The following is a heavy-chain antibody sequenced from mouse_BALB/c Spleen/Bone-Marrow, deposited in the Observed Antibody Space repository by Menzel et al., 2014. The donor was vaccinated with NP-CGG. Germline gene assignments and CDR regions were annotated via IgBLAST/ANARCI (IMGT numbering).Heavy chain of an antibody. CDR2: IYPGDGDT. V-gene: IGHV1-87*01. J-gene: IGHJ2*01. CDR3: ARWLLPFDY. D-gene: IGHD2-3*01. Sequence: QVQLKESGAELARPGASVKLSCKASGYTFTSYWMQWVKQRPGQGLEWIGAIYPGDGDTRYTQKFKGKATLTADKSSSTAYMRLSSLASEDSAVYYCARWLLPFDYWGQGTTLTVSS. CDR1: GYTFTSYW.